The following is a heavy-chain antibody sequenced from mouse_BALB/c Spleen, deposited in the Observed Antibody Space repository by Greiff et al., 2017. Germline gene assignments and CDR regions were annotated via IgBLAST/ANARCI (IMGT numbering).Heavy chain of an antibody. CDR3: AKQKGNPFFAY. CDR1: GFSLTDYG. Sequence: VQRVESGPGLVAPSQSLSITCTVSGFSLTDYGVSWISQPPGKGLEWLGVIWGGGSTYYYSPLNSRLSISKDNSKSQVFLKMNSLQTDDTAMYYWAKQKGNPFFAYWGQGTLVTVSA. J-gene: IGHJ3*01. D-gene: IGHD2-1*01. V-gene: IGHV2-6-5*01. CDR2: IWGGGST.